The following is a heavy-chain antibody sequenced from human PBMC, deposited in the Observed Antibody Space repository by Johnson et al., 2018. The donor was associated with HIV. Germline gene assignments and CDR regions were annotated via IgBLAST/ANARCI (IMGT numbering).Heavy chain of an antibody. D-gene: IGHD3-22*01. V-gene: IGHV3-30*07. CDR1: EFTLSSYA. CDR2: ISYDGSNK. Sequence: QVQLVESGGGVVQPGRSLRLSCAASEFTLSSYAMHWVRQAPGKGLNWVAVISYDGSNKYYADSVKGRFTISRDNSKNTLYLQMNSLKTEDTAVYYCTTDQYYYDSSGYTRDAFDIWGQGTMVTVSS. J-gene: IGHJ3*02. CDR3: TTDQYYYDSSGYTRDAFDI.